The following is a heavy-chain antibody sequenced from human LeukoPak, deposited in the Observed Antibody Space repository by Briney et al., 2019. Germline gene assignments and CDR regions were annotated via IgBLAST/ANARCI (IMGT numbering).Heavy chain of an antibody. CDR2: ISYDGSNK. V-gene: IGHV3-30-3*01. Sequence: GGSLRLFCAASGFTFSSYAMQWVRQAPGKGLEWVAVISYDGSNKYYADSVKGRFTISRDNSKNTLYLQMNSLRAEDTAVYYCARDWTVYGSGKDWGQGTLVTVSS. J-gene: IGHJ4*02. CDR3: ARDWTVYGSGKD. CDR1: GFTFSSYA. D-gene: IGHD3-10*01.